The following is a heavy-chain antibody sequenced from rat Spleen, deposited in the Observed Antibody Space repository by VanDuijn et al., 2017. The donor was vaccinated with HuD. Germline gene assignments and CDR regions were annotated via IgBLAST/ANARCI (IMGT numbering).Heavy chain of an antibody. D-gene: IGHD1-11*01. CDR2: ISTSGSRT. CDR1: GFTFSDYY. CDR3: ARGEEAIGGY. Sequence: EVQLVESDGGLVQPGRSLKLSCAASGFTFSDYYMAWVRQSPKKGLEWVATISTSGSRTYYPDSVKGRFTISRDNAKNSLYLQMNSLRSEDTATYYCARGEEAIGGYWGQGVMVTVSS. J-gene: IGHJ2*01. V-gene: IGHV5-7*01.